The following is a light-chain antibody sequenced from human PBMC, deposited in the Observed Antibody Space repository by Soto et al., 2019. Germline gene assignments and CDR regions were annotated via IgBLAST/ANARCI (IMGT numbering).Light chain of an antibody. Sequence: QSALTQPRSVSGSPGQSVTISCTGTSSDVGGYNYVSWYQQHPGKAPKLMIYDVSKRPSGVPDRFSGSKSGNTASLTISGLQAEDEADYYCCSYAGRTDYVFGTGTKLTVL. CDR1: SSDVGGYNY. CDR2: DVS. CDR3: CSYAGRTDYV. V-gene: IGLV2-11*01. J-gene: IGLJ1*01.